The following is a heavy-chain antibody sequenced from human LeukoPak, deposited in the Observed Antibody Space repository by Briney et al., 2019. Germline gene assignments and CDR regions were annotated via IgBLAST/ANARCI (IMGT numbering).Heavy chain of an antibody. V-gene: IGHV4-59*01. CDR3: ARAPLGQYDSSGTFDY. CDR2: IYYSGST. J-gene: IGHJ4*02. Sequence: SSETLSLTCTVSGGSISSYYWSWIRQPPGKGLEWIGYIYYSGSTNYNPSLKSRVTISVDTSKNQFSLKLSSVTAADTAVYYCARAPLGQYDSSGTFDYWGQGTLVTVSS. CDR1: GGSISSYY. D-gene: IGHD3-22*01.